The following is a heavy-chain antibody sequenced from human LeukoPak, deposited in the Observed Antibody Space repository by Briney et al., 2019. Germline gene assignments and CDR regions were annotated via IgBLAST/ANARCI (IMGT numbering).Heavy chain of an antibody. CDR2: ISAYIGNT. J-gene: IGHJ5*02. CDR1: GYTFTSYG. V-gene: IGHV1-18*04. CDR3: ARRDLTGSNWFDP. D-gene: IGHD3-9*01. Sequence: ASVKVSCKASGYTFTSYGISWVRQAPGQGLEWMGWISAYIGNTDYAQKLQGRVTMTTDTSTSTAYMELRSPRSDDTAVYYCARRDLTGSNWFDPWGQGTLVTVPS.